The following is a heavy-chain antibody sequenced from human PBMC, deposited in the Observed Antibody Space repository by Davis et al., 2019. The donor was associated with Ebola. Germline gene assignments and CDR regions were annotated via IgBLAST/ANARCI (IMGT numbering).Heavy chain of an antibody. D-gene: IGHD4-23*01. CDR1: GGTFSSYA. J-gene: IGHJ3*02. CDR3: ARVNYGGTGFDAFDI. V-gene: IGHV1-69*13. CDR2: IIPIFGTA. Sequence: SVKVSCKASGGTFSSYAISWVRQAPGQGLEWMGGIIPIFGTANYAQKFQGRVTITADESTSTAYMELSSLRSEDTAVYYCARVNYGGTGFDAFDIWGQGTMVTVSS.